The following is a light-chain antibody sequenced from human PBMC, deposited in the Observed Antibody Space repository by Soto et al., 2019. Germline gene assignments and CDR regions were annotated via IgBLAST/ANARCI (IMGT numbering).Light chain of an antibody. CDR2: EGS. Sequence: QSALTQPASVSGSPGQSITISCTGTSSDVGSYNLVSWYQQHPGKAPKLMIYEGSKRPSGVSNRFSGSKSGNTASLTVSGLQAEDEADYYCSSYAGSNNLFFGGGTKVTVL. CDR1: SSDVGSYNL. J-gene: IGLJ2*01. CDR3: SSYAGSNNLF. V-gene: IGLV2-14*02.